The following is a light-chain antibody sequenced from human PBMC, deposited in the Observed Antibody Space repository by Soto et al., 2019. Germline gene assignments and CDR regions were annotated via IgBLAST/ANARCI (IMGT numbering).Light chain of an antibody. Sequence: QSVLTQPASVSGSPGQSITISCTGTSSDVGGYNYVSWYQQHPGKAPKLMIYDVSNRPSGVSNRFSGSKSGNTATLTISGLQGEDEADYYCSSYTSSNTLRFGGGTKLTVL. J-gene: IGLJ2*01. CDR2: DVS. V-gene: IGLV2-14*01. CDR3: SSYTSSNTLR. CDR1: SSDVGGYNY.